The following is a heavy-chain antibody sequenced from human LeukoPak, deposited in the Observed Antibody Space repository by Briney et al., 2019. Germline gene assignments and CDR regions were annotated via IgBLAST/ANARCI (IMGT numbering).Heavy chain of an antibody. J-gene: IGHJ6*02. CDR3: ARVLVVPAVLGAYYYYYGMDV. D-gene: IGHD2-2*01. CDR1: GGSISSGGYY. V-gene: IGHV4-31*03. CDR2: IYYSGST. Sequence: PSQTLSLTCTVSGGSISSGGYYWSWIRQHPGKGLERIGYIYYSGSTYYNPSLKSRVTISVDTSKNQFSLKLSSVTAADTAVYYCARVLVVPAVLGAYYYYYGMDVWGQGTTVTVS.